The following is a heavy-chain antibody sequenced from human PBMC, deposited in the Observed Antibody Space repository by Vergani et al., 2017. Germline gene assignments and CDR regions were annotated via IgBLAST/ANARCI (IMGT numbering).Heavy chain of an antibody. J-gene: IGHJ6*02. D-gene: IGHD5-12*01. CDR3: AKANPRNTGYDYLYYYRAMDV. CDR2: ISGTGGST. CDR1: GFTFNHYA. Sequence: EVQLLESGGDLVQPGGSLRLSCAASGFTFNHYAMNWVRQAPGKGLEWVSGISGTGGSTYYAGSVKGRLTISRDSSKKTLYLQMNSLSAGDTAVYYCAKANPRNTGYDYLYYYRAMDVWGQGTTVTVSS. V-gene: IGHV3-23*01.